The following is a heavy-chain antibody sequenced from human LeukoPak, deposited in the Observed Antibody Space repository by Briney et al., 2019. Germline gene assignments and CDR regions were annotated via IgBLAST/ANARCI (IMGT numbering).Heavy chain of an antibody. Sequence: GGSLRLSCAASGFTFSSYSMNWVRQAPGKGLEWVSSISSSSIYIYYADSVKGRFTISRDNAKNSLYLQMNSLRAEDTAVYYCARSEAIDDFWSGYYWSCWFDPWGQGTLVTVSS. CDR3: ARSEAIDDFWSGYYWSCWFDP. J-gene: IGHJ5*02. CDR1: GFTFSSYS. CDR2: ISSSSIYI. D-gene: IGHD3-3*01. V-gene: IGHV3-21*01.